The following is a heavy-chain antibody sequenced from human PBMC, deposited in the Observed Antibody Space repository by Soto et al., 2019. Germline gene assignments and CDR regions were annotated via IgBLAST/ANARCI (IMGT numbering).Heavy chain of an antibody. CDR2: ISGSGGST. V-gene: IGHV3-23*01. J-gene: IGHJ3*02. Sequence: EVQVLESGGGLVQPGGSLRLSCVASGFTFSIYAMSWVRQAPGKGLEWVSTISGSGGSTYYADSMKGRFTISRDNSKNTLYLQMNILTAEDTDIYYCAKDSDKKGWRSSTFDIGGQGTMVTVSS. D-gene: IGHD6-19*01. CDR1: GFTFSIYA. CDR3: AKDSDKKGWRSSTFDI.